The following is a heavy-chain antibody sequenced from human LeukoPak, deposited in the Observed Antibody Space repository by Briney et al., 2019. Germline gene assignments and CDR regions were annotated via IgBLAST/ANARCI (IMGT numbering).Heavy chain of an antibody. CDR1: GYTFTGYY. CDR2: INPNSGGT. J-gene: IGHJ5*02. Sequence: ASVKVSCKASGYTFTGYYMHWVRQAPGQGLEWMGWINPNSGGTNYAQKFQGRVIMTRDTSISTAYMELSRLRSDDTAVYYCASRPYDFWSGFDPWGQGTLVTVSS. D-gene: IGHD3-3*01. V-gene: IGHV1-2*02. CDR3: ASRPYDFWSGFDP.